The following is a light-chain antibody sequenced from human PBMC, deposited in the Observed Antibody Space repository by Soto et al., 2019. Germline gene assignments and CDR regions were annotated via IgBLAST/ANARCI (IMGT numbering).Light chain of an antibody. J-gene: IGKJ3*01. CDR1: QSVSSN. CDR3: QQRSNWPPIFT. V-gene: IGKV3-11*01. Sequence: EIVMTQSPVTLSVSPGERVTLSCRASQSVSSNLAWYQQKPGQAPRLLIYDASQRATGIPARFRGSGSGTDFTLTISSLEPEEFAVYYCQQRSNWPPIFTFGPGTKVDIK. CDR2: DAS.